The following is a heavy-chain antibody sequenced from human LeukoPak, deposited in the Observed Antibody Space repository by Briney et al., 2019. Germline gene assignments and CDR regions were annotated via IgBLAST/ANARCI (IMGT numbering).Heavy chain of an antibody. D-gene: IGHD6-13*01. CDR3: ARDFSAALVWYFAL. Sequence: GRSLRLSCAASGFTFSSYAMHWVRQAPGKGLEWVAFTSYDGGNKYYADSVKGRFTISRDNSKNTLYLQMNSLRAEDTAVYYCARDFSAALVWYFALWGRGTLVTVSS. CDR1: GFTFSSYA. V-gene: IGHV3-30-3*01. J-gene: IGHJ2*01. CDR2: TSYDGGNK.